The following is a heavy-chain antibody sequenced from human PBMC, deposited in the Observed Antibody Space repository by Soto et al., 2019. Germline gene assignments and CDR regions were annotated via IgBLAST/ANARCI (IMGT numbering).Heavy chain of an antibody. CDR1: GYIFTLYW. CDR2: IYPGDSDT. V-gene: IGHV5-51*01. D-gene: IGHD4-17*01. Sequence: GESLKISCKASGYIFTLYWIGWVRQMPGKGLEWMGIIYPGDSDTRYSPSFQGQVTISADKSISTASLQWSSLKASDTAVYYCARQSPTPGYYYFSYGMDVWRQGTTVTVSS. J-gene: IGHJ6*02. CDR3: ARQSPTPGYYYFSYGMDV.